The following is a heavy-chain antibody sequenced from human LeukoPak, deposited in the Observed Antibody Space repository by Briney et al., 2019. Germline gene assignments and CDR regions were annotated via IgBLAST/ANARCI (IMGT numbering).Heavy chain of an antibody. D-gene: IGHD6-13*01. V-gene: IGHV3-21*01. CDR3: ARPRAAAGTRLYYYYYMDV. J-gene: IGHJ6*03. CDR2: ISSSSV. Sequence: PGGSLRLSCAASGFTFSSYSMNWVRQAPGKGLEWVSSISSSSVYYADSVKGRFTISRDNSKSTLYLQMNSLRAEDTAVYYCARPRAAAGTRLYYYYYMDVWGKGTTVTVSS. CDR1: GFTFSSYS.